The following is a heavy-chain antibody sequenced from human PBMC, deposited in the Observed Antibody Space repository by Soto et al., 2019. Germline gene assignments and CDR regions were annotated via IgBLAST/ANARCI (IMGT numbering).Heavy chain of an antibody. J-gene: IGHJ4*02. D-gene: IGHD1-1*01. CDR3: ARDPATAKPEGIDF. CDR2: INPNSGGT. Sequence: ASVKVSCKASGYTFSDSYIHWVRQAPGQGLEWMGWINPNSGGTKYAPKFQGGVTMTRDTSITTAYMELSRLRSGDTAVYYCARDPATAKPEGIDFWGQGTLVTVSS. V-gene: IGHV1-2*02. CDR1: GYTFSDSY.